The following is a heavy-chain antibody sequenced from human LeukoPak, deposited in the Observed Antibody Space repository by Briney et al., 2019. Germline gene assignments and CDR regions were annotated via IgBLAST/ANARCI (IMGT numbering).Heavy chain of an antibody. D-gene: IGHD6-19*01. Sequence: ASVKVSCKPSGGTFNSYAISWVRQAPGQRLEWMGWINAGNGNTKYSQKFQGRVTITRDTSASTAYMELSSLRSEDTAVYYCARKGSFIDYWGQGTLVTVSS. CDR3: ARKGSFIDY. V-gene: IGHV1-3*01. CDR2: INAGNGNT. J-gene: IGHJ4*02. CDR1: GGTFNSYA.